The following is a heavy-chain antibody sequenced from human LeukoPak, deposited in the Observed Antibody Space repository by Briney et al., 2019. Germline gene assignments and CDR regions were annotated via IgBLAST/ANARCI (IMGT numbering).Heavy chain of an antibody. V-gene: IGHV4-31*03. CDR3: AREMDYYDTGGYDLQWFDP. CDR2: IYYSGST. J-gene: IGHJ5*02. D-gene: IGHD3-22*01. Sequence: PSETLSLTCTVSGGSISSSSYYWSWIRQHPGKGLEWIGYIYYSGSTSYNPSLKSRVSISFDTSKNQFFLKLNSVTAADTAVYYCAREMDYYDTGGYDLQWFDPWGQGTLVTVSS. CDR1: GGSISSSSYY.